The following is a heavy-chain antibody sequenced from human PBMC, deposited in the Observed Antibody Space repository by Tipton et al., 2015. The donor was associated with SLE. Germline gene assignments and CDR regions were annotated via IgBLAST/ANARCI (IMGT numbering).Heavy chain of an antibody. CDR2: IGSGGTTI. CDR1: GFTFSDYY. CDR3: ARDRTRVRGYSSGWPDY. Sequence: SLRLSCAASGFTFSDYYMTWIRQAPGKGLEWLSYIGSGGTTIYYADSVKGRFIISRDNAKNSLYLQMNSLRAEDTALYYCARDRTRVRGYSSGWPDYWGQGTLVTVSS. D-gene: IGHD6-19*01. J-gene: IGHJ4*02. V-gene: IGHV3-11*01.